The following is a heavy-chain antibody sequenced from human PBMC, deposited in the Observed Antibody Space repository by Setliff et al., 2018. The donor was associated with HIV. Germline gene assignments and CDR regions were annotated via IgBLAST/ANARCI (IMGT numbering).Heavy chain of an antibody. J-gene: IGHJ2*01. D-gene: IGHD3-3*01. V-gene: IGHV4-39*07. CDR3: LLWTGYYTYWFFDL. CDR2: IYYSGST. Sequence: PPGKGLEWIGTIYYSGSTHYNPSLKSRLTISVDMSKNQLSLKLSSVTAADTAVYYCLLWTGYYTYWFFDLWGRGALVTVSS.